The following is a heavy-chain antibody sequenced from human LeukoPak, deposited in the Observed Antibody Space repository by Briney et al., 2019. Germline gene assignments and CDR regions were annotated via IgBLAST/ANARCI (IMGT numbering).Heavy chain of an antibody. CDR1: GGSISSSSYY. J-gene: IGHJ5*02. D-gene: IGHD4-17*01. V-gene: IGHV4-39*01. CDR2: IYYSGST. CDR3: AGPRYGDYEGWFDP. Sequence: SETLSLTCTVSGGSISSSSYYWGWIRQPPGKGLEWIGSIYYSGSTYYNPSLKSRVTISVDTSKNQFSLKLSSVTAADTAVYYCAGPRYGDYEGWFDPWGQGTLVTVSS.